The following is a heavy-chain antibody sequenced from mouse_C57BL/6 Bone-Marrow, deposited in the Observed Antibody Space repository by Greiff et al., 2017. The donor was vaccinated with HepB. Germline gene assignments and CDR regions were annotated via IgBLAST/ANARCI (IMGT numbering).Heavy chain of an antibody. CDR2: IDPSDSYT. J-gene: IGHJ2*01. Sequence: QVQLQQPGAELVMPGASVKLSCKASGYTFTSYWMHWVKQRPGQGLEWIGEIDPSDSYTNYNQKFKGKSTLTVDKSSSTAYMQLSSLTSEDSAVYYCAREVGSYGNYELNYWGQGTTLTVSS. CDR1: GYTFTSYW. D-gene: IGHD2-1*01. CDR3: AREVGSYGNYELNY. V-gene: IGHV1-69*01.